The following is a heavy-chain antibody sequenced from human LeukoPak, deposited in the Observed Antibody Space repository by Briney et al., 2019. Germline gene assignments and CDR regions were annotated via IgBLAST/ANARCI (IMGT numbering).Heavy chain of an antibody. CDR2: IYYSGST. Sequence: PSETLSLTCTVSGGSISSSSYYWGWIRQPPGKGLEWIGSIYYSGSTYYNPSLKSRVTISADTSKNQFSLKLSSVTAADTAVYYCARVELTYYYYYMDVWGKGTTVTVSS. CDR3: ARVELTYYYYYMDV. D-gene: IGHD1-7*01. CDR1: GGSISSSSYY. V-gene: IGHV4-39*07. J-gene: IGHJ6*03.